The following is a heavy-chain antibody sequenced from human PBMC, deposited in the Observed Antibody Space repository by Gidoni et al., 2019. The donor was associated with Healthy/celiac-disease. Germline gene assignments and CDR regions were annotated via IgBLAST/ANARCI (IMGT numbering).Heavy chain of an antibody. CDR3: ARDLKGSSSNYYYYYGMDV. J-gene: IGHJ6*02. Sequence: QVQLVQSGAEVTKPGASVKVSCKASGYTLTGYYMHWVRQAPGQGLEWMGWINPNSGGTHYAQKFQGRVTVTGDTSISPAYIELIRLRSDDTAVYYCARDLKGSSSNYYYYYGMDVWGQGTTVTVSS. CDR1: GYTLTGYY. CDR2: INPNSGGT. D-gene: IGHD6-6*01. V-gene: IGHV1-2*02.